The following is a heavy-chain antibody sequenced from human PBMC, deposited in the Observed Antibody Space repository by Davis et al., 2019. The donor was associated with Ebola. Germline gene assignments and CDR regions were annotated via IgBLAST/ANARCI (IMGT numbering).Heavy chain of an antibody. Sequence: SLKISCAASEFTFDDYAMHWVRQAPGKGLEWVSGISWNSGNIGYADSVKGRFTISRDNAKNSLYLQMNSLRAEDTALYYCAKGSLGSYYEYTDYWGQGTLVTVSS. J-gene: IGHJ4*02. D-gene: IGHD1-26*01. CDR2: ISWNSGNI. V-gene: IGHV3-9*01. CDR1: EFTFDDYA. CDR3: AKGSLGSYYEYTDY.